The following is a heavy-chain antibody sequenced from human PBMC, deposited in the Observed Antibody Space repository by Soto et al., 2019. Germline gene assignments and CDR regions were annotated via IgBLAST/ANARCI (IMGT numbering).Heavy chain of an antibody. V-gene: IGHV3-7*01. J-gene: IGHJ6*02. Sequence: PVGSLRLSCAASGFTFSSYWMSWVRQAPGKGLEWVANIKQDGSEKYYVDSVKGQFTISRDNAKNSLYLQMNSLRAEDTAVYYCASGDGYNRYYYYGMDVWGQGTTVTVSS. D-gene: IGHD5-12*01. CDR3: ASGDGYNRYYYYGMDV. CDR2: IKQDGSEK. CDR1: GFTFSSYW.